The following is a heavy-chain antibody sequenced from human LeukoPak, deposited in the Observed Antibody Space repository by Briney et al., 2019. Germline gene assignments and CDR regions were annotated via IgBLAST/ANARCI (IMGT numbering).Heavy chain of an antibody. CDR2: MSGTYGST. CDR3: AKDYVNQGHCIGGICYPFDY. CDR1: GFTFSSYA. Sequence: GGSLRLSCAASGFTFSSYAMNWVRQAPGKGLEWVSGMSGTYGSTWYADSVKGRFTISRDDSKNMVYLQMNSLRADDTAVYYCAKDYVNQGHCIGGICYPFDYWGQGTLVTVSS. D-gene: IGHD2-15*01. J-gene: IGHJ4*02. V-gene: IGHV3-23*01.